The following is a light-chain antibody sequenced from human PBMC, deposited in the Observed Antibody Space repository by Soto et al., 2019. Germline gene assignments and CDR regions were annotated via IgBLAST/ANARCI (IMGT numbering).Light chain of an antibody. Sequence: IQLTQSPSSLSASVGDRVTITCRASQDIRGALAWYQQKLGKAPKLLIYDVSSLQSGVPSRFSGSGSGTDFTLTISSLQPEDFATYYCQQFNTYPITFGQGTRLEIK. V-gene: IGKV1-13*02. J-gene: IGKJ5*01. CDR2: DVS. CDR1: QDIRGA. CDR3: QQFNTYPIT.